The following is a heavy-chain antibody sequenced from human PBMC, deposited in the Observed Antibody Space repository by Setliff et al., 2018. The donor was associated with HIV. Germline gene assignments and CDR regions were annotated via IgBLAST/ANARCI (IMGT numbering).Heavy chain of an antibody. D-gene: IGHD5-12*01. CDR2: ISSSNSYI. V-gene: IGHV3-21*01. Sequence: KAGGSLRLSCAASGFTFSSCTMNWVRQAPGKGLEWVSSISSSNSYIYYADSVKGRFTISRDNAKNSLYLQMNSLRAEDTAVYYCARPRRDGYNLDAFDIWGQGTMVTVSS. CDR3: ARPRRDGYNLDAFDI. J-gene: IGHJ3*02. CDR1: GFTFSSCT.